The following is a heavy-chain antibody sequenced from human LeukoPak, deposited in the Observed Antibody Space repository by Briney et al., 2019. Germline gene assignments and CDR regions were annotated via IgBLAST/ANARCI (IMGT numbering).Heavy chain of an antibody. CDR1: GGSFSGYY. Sequence: SETLSLTCAVYGGSFSGYYWSWIRQPPGKGLEWIGEINHSGSTNYNPSLKSRVTISVDTSKNQFSLKLGSVTAADTAVYYCARGVPDYGDYGSNWFDPWGQGTLVTVSS. CDR3: ARGVPDYGDYGSNWFDP. V-gene: IGHV4-34*01. CDR2: INHSGST. J-gene: IGHJ5*02. D-gene: IGHD4-17*01.